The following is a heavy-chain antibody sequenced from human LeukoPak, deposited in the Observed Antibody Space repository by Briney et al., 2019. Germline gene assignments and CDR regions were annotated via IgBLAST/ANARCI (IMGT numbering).Heavy chain of an antibody. J-gene: IGHJ3*02. CDR3: ARDGDTAMILFVFDI. V-gene: IGHV4-59*01. D-gene: IGHD5-18*01. CDR1: GGSISSYY. CDR2: THYTGST. Sequence: PSETLSLTCTVSGGSISSYYWSWIRQPPGKGLERIGYTHYTGSTSVNPSLTSRVTISVDTSKNKFSLKVSSATAADTAVYYCARDGDTAMILFVFDIWGQGTMVTVSS.